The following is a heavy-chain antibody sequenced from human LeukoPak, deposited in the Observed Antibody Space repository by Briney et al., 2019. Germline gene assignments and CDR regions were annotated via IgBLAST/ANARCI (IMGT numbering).Heavy chain of an antibody. CDR3: AELGITMIGGV. CDR2: ISGSSSYI. V-gene: IGHV3-21*01. Sequence: PGGSLRLSCAASGFTFSSYSMNWVRQAPGKGLDWVSSISGSSSYIYYADSVKGRFTISRDNAKNSLYLQMNSLRAEDTAVYYCAELGITMIGGVWGKGTTVTISS. CDR1: GFTFSSYS. J-gene: IGHJ6*04. D-gene: IGHD3-10*02.